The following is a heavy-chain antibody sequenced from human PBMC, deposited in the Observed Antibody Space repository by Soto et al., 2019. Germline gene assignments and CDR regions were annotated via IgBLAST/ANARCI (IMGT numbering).Heavy chain of an antibody. V-gene: IGHV1-3*01. CDR3: ARTTAYETSGYYYHTY. CDR2: INAGNGNT. D-gene: IGHD3-22*01. CDR1: GYTFTYYA. J-gene: IGHJ4*02. Sequence: GASVKVSCKASGYTFTYYAIHWVRQAPGQRLEWMGWINAGNGNTKYSQNFQGRVTITRDTSASTAYMELRSLISDDTAVYYCARTTAYETSGYYYHTYWGQGTLVTVSS.